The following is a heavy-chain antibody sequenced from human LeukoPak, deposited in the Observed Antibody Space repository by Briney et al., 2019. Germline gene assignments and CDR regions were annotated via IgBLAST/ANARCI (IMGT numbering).Heavy chain of an antibody. J-gene: IGHJ4*02. Sequence: GGSPRLSCAASGFTFSSYEMNWVRQAPGKGLEWVSYISSSGSTIYYADSVKGRFTISRDNAKNSLYLQMNSLRAEDTAVYYCARGGRWLQSFVLGGYDFDYWGQGTLVTVSS. V-gene: IGHV3-48*03. CDR3: ARGGRWLQSFVLGGYDFDY. D-gene: IGHD5-24*01. CDR2: ISSSGSTI. CDR1: GFTFSSYE.